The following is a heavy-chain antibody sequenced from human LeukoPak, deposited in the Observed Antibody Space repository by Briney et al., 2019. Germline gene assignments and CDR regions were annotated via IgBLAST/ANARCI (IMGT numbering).Heavy chain of an antibody. Sequence: GGSLRLSCAASGFTFSTSWMSWVRQVPGKGLEWVANIKKDGSETYYVDSVKGRFTISRDNAKNSLYLQMNSLRAEDTAMYYCAGGRYSGTTYYFDYWGQGTLVTASS. CDR2: IKKDGSET. J-gene: IGHJ4*02. V-gene: IGHV3-7*03. CDR1: GFTFSTSW. CDR3: AGGRYSGTTYYFDY. D-gene: IGHD5-12*01.